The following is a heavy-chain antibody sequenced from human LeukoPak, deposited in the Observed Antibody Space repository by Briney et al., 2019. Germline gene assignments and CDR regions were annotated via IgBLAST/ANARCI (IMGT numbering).Heavy chain of an antibody. Sequence: ASVKVSCKASGYTFTSYGISWVRQAPGQGLEWMGWISAYNGNTNYAQKLQGRVTMTTNTSTSTAYMELRSLRSDDTAVYYCARVLSRDIVVVPAARGAFDYWGQGTLVTVSS. D-gene: IGHD2-2*01. CDR1: GYTFTSYG. J-gene: IGHJ4*02. V-gene: IGHV1-18*01. CDR2: ISAYNGNT. CDR3: ARVLSRDIVVVPAARGAFDY.